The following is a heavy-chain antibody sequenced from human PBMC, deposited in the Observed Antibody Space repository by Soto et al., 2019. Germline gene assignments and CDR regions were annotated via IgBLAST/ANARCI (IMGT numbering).Heavy chain of an antibody. V-gene: IGHV4-34*01. CDR2: INHSGST. J-gene: IGHJ6*02. Sequence: SETLSLTCAVYGGSFSGYYWSWIRQPPGKGLEWIGEINHSGSTNYNPSLKSRVTISVDRSKNQFSLKLSSVTAADTAVYYCARARATKPYDGRAVWAQGTTVPVSS. CDR3: ARARATKPYDGRAV. CDR1: GGSFSGYY.